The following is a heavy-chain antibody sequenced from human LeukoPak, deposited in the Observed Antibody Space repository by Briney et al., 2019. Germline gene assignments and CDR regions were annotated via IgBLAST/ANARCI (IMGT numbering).Heavy chain of an antibody. CDR2: FDPEDGEI. Sequence: ASVKVPCKVSGYTLTELSMHWVRQAPGRGFEWMVGFDPEDGEIIYAQKFQGRVTITADESTSTAYMELSSLRSEDTAVYYCARLGGLSRDYVSPYYFDYWGQGNLVTVSS. J-gene: IGHJ4*02. D-gene: IGHD4/OR15-4a*01. CDR3: ARLGGLSRDYVSPYYFDY. CDR1: GYTLTELS. V-gene: IGHV1-24*01.